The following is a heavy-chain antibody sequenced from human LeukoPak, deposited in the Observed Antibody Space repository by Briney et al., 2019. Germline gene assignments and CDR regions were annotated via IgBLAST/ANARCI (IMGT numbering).Heavy chain of an antibody. CDR1: GYTFTSYD. CDR2: MNPNSGNT. D-gene: IGHD6-13*01. Sequence: VASVKVSCKASGYTFTSYDINWVRQATGQGLEWMGWMNPNSGNTGYAQKFQGRVTMTRNTSISTAYMELSSLRSEDTAVYCCARGGQQLGDAFDIWGQGTMVTVSS. V-gene: IGHV1-8*01. CDR3: ARGGQQLGDAFDI. J-gene: IGHJ3*02.